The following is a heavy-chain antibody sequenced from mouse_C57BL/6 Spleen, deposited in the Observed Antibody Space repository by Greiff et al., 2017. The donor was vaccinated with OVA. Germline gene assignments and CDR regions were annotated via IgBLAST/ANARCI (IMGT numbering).Heavy chain of an antibody. CDR2: IYPGDGDT. Sequence: VKLVESGPELVKPGASVKISCKASGYAFSSSWMNWVKQRPGKGLEWIGRIYPGDGDTNYNGKFKGKATLTADKSSSTAYMQLSSLTSEDSAVYFCARSRDPYYAMDYWGQGTSVTVSS. CDR3: ARSRDPYYAMDY. J-gene: IGHJ4*01. V-gene: IGHV1-82*01. CDR1: GYAFSSSW.